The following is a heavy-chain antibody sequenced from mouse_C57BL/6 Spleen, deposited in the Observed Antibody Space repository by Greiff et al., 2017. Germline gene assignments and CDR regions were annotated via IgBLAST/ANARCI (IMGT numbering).Heavy chain of an antibody. CDR3: TLYYGSRYYWYIEV. Sequence: EVKLEESGGGLVQPGGSMKLSCVASGFTFSNYWMNWVRQSPEKGLEWVAQIRLKSDNYATHYAESVKGRFTISRDDSKSSVYLQMNNLRAEDTGIYNCTLYYGSRYYWYIEVCGTQTTGTVSS. CDR1: GFTFSNYW. CDR2: IRLKSDNYAT. J-gene: IGHJ1*03. V-gene: IGHV6-3*01. D-gene: IGHD1-1*01.